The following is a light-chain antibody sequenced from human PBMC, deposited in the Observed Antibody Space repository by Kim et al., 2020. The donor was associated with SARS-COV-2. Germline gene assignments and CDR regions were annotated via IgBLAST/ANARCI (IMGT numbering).Light chain of an antibody. CDR1: EDISNY. CDR2: DAS. Sequence: SVGDRVTITCQASEDISNYLNWYQQKPGKAPNLLIYDASNLEMGVPSRFSGSGSGTDFTFTISRLQPEDVATYYCQQYDNLPSLTFGQGTRLEIK. CDR3: QQYDNLPSLT. V-gene: IGKV1-33*01. J-gene: IGKJ5*01.